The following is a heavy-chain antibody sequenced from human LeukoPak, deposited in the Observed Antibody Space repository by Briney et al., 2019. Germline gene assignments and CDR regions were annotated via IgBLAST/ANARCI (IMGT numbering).Heavy chain of an antibody. CDR3: AKALFGSGSYEY. D-gene: IGHD3-10*01. CDR1: GFSFSTAD. Sequence: GGSLRLSCAASGFSFSTADMHWVRQAPGKGLEWVAFLRSGGNDKYYAGSVNGRFTISRDNSKNTLFLQMNSLRAEDTAVYYCAKALFGSGSYEYWGQGTLVTVSS. CDR2: LRSGGNDK. V-gene: IGHV3-30*02. J-gene: IGHJ4*02.